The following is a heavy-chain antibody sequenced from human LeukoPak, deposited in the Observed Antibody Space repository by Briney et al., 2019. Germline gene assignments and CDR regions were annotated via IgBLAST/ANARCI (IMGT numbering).Heavy chain of an antibody. J-gene: IGHJ4*02. CDR1: GGSISSYY. CDR3: AREGDRITIFGVVIMYFDY. CDR2: IYTSGST. V-gene: IGHV4-4*07. D-gene: IGHD3-3*01. Sequence: SETLSPTCTVSGGSISSYYWSWIRQPAGKGLEWIGRIYTSGSTNYNPSLKSRVTMSVDTSKNQFSLKLSSVTAADTAVYYCAREGDRITIFGVVIMYFDYWGQGTLVTVSS.